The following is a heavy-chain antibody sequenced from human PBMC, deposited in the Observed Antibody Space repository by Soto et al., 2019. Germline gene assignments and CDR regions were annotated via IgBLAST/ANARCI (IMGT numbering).Heavy chain of an antibody. CDR2: IYYSGST. CDR3: ARAVVLVPAAPVGNDAFDI. J-gene: IGHJ3*02. V-gene: IGHV4-30-4*01. Sequence: QVQLQESGPGLVKPSQTLSLTCTVSGGSISSGDYYWSWIRQPPGKGLEWIGYIYYSGSTYYNPSLMSRVTISVDTSKNQFSLKLSSVTAADTAVYYCARAVVLVPAAPVGNDAFDIWGQGTMVTVSS. CDR1: GGSISSGDYY. D-gene: IGHD2-2*01.